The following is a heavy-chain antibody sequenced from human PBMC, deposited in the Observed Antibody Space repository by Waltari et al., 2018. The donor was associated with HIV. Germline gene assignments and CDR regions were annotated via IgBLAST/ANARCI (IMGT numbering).Heavy chain of an antibody. D-gene: IGHD2-2*01. V-gene: IGHV3-21*02. Sequence: VRLMESGGGLVEPGGSLTIPCAAAGFPFSRYTMNWIRHIPGKGLEWLASISRDNRESYYIDSIKGRFTISRDNAANSVFLHMDRLRVDDTAQYFCVRDDPGYEPIDYWGRGTRVTVSS. J-gene: IGHJ4*02. CDR1: GFPFSRYT. CDR3: VRDDPGYEPIDY. CDR2: ISRDNRES.